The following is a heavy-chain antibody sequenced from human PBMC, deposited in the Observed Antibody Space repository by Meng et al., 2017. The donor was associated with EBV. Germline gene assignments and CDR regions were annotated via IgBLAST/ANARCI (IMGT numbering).Heavy chain of an antibody. Sequence: QLQLQESGPGLVKPSXTLXLTCTVSGGSISSSSYYWGWIRQPPGKGLEWIGSIYYSGSTYYNPSLKSRVTISVDTSKNQFSLKLSSVTAADTAVYYCARSSPVRFGELSNWGQGTLVTVSS. CDR2: IYYSGST. D-gene: IGHD3-10*01. J-gene: IGHJ4*02. CDR3: ARSSPVRFGELSN. CDR1: GGSISSSSYY. V-gene: IGHV4-39*07.